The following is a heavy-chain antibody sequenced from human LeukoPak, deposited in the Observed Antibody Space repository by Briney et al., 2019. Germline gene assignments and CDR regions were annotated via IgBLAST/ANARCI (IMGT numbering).Heavy chain of an antibody. CDR2: ISSSGSTI. Sequence: QSGGSLRLSCAASGFTFSSYEMSWVRQAPGKGLEWVSYISSSGSTIYYADSVKGRFTISRDNAKNSLYLQMNSLRAEDTAVYYCARAWGDSSGLGFDYWGQGTLVTVSS. V-gene: IGHV3-48*03. D-gene: IGHD3-22*01. CDR3: ARAWGDSSGLGFDY. CDR1: GFTFSSYE. J-gene: IGHJ4*02.